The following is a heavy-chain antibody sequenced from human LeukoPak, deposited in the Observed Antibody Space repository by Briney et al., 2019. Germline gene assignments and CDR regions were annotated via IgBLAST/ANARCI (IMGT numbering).Heavy chain of an antibody. CDR3: ARVGYYDSSGYYYVSFAPYYFDY. J-gene: IGHJ4*02. Sequence: PGGSLRLSCAASGFTFSSNYMSWVRQAPGKGLEWVSVIYSGGSTYYADSVKGRFTISRDNSKNTLYLQMNSLRAEDTAVYYCARVGYYDSSGYYYVSFAPYYFDYWGQGTLVTVSS. D-gene: IGHD3-22*01. V-gene: IGHV3-53*01. CDR1: GFTFSSNY. CDR2: IYSGGST.